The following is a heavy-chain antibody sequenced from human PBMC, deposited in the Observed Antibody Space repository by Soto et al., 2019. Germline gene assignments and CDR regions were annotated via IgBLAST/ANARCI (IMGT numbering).Heavy chain of an antibody. CDR3: ARELGNGYSAFDI. V-gene: IGHV3-23*01. CDR1: GFIFSSYA. Sequence: PGGSLRLSCAASGFIFSSYAMSWGRQAPGKGLEWVSAISGSGTTAYYADSVKGRFTFSRDNAKNSLYLQMNSLRDEDTAVYYCARELGNGYSAFDIWGQGTMVTVSS. J-gene: IGHJ3*02. CDR2: ISGSGTTA. D-gene: IGHD3-16*02.